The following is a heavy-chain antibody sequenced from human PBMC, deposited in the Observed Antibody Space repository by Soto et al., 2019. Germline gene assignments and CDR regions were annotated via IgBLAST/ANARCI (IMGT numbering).Heavy chain of an antibody. D-gene: IGHD3-10*01. CDR2: IYYSGST. CDR3: ASVSMVRGVIITDY. J-gene: IGHJ4*02. Sequence: SETLSLTCTVSGGSISSYYWSWIRQPPGKGLEWIGYIYYSGSTNYNPSLKSRVTISVDTSKNQFSLRLNSVTAADTAVYYCASVSMVRGVIITDYWGQGTLVTVSS. CDR1: GGSISSYY. V-gene: IGHV4-59*01.